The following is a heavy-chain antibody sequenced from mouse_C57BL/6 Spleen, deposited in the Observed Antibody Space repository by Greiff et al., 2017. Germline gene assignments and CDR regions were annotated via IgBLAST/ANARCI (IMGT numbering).Heavy chain of an antibody. CDR3: ARKKGYGNYGCAMDY. J-gene: IGHJ4*01. Sequence: QVQLKQSGPGLVQPSQCLSITCTVSGFSFTSYGVHWVRQSPGKGLEWLGVIWSGGSTDYNAAFIARLSIRKDNSKCQVFFKMNSLQSDDTAIYFCARKKGYGNYGCAMDYWGQGTSVTVSS. CDR1: GFSFTSYG. CDR2: IWSGGST. D-gene: IGHD2-1*01. V-gene: IGHV2-2*01.